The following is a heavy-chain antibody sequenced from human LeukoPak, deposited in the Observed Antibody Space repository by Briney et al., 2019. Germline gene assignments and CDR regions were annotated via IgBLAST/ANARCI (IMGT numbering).Heavy chain of an antibody. J-gene: IGHJ4*02. V-gene: IGHV3-30*02. CDR2: IRYDGISN. CDR3: AKDIAASGIYYLDF. CDR1: GFTFRTYG. Sequence: GGSLTLSCAASGFTFRTYGMHWVRQAPGKGLEWVAFIRYDGISNYYVGSVKGRFTISRDNSKNTVYLQMNSLRAEDTALYYCAKDIAASGIYYLDFWGQGTLVTVSS. D-gene: IGHD6-13*01.